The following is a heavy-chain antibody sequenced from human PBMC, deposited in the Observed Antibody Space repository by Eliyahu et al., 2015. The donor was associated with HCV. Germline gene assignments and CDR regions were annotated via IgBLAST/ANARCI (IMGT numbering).Heavy chain of an antibody. V-gene: IGHV2-5*02. CDR3: AHSKWGVVVGNWFDP. CDR2: IYWDDDK. D-gene: IGHD2-15*01. J-gene: IGHJ5*02. Sequence: QITLTESGPTLVKPTQTLTLTCTFSGFSLSTTGVGVGWIRQPPGKALEWLALIYWDDDKRYRPSLKSRLTITKDTSKNQVVLTMTNMDPVDTATYYCAHSKWGVVVGNWFDPWGQGTLVTVSA. CDR1: GFSLSTTGVG.